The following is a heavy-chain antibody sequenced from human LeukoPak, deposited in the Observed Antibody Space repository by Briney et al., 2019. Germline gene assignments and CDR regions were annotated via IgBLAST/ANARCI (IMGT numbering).Heavy chain of an antibody. CDR1: GFTFSSYA. CDR2: ISGSGGST. D-gene: IGHD6-19*01. V-gene: IGHV3-23*01. J-gene: IGHJ4*02. CDR3: AIHSGWYPAGAFDY. Sequence: GGSLRLSCAASGFTFSSYAMSWVRQAPGKGLEWVSAISGSGGSTYYADSVKGRFTISRDNAKNSLYLQMNSLRAEDTAVYYCAIHSGWYPAGAFDYWGQGTLVTVSS.